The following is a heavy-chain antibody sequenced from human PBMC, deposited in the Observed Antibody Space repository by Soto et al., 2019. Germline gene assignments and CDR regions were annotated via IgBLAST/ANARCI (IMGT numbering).Heavy chain of an antibody. D-gene: IGHD3-3*01. V-gene: IGHV3-7*01. Sequence: PWGSLRLSCAASGFTLSSYWMSWVRQAPGKGLEWVANIKQDGSEKYYVYSVNGRFTIARANAKDSLYLQINRLRAEQTAVYYCARDNRIRSLEWTDYYYSYLEVWGKGTTLNVSS. CDR1: GFTLSSYW. CDR2: IKQDGSEK. J-gene: IGHJ6*03. CDR3: ARDNRIRSLEWTDYYYSYLEV.